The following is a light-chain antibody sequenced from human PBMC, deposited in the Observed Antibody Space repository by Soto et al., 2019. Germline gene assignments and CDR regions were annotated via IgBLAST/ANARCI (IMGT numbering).Light chain of an antibody. CDR1: QGISSY. J-gene: IGKJ1*01. CDR2: DAS. Sequence: DIQMTQSPSSLSASVGDRVTITCRASQGISSYLNWFQQKPGKAPKLLIYDASSLQSVVPQRFSGSGSGTDFTLTISRLQPEDFATYYCQQSYSTPWTFDQGTKVEIK. V-gene: IGKV1-39*01. CDR3: QQSYSTPWT.